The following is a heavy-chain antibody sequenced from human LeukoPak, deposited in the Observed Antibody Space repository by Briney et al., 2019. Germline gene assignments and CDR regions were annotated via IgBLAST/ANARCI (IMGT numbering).Heavy chain of an antibody. CDR3: ATEIAAAGNFDY. Sequence: PSETLSLTCTVSGGSISSSSYYWGWIRQPPGKGLEWIGSIYYSGSTYYNPSLKSRVTISVDTSKNQFSLKLSSVTAADTAVYYCATEIAAAGNFDYWGQGTLVTVSS. D-gene: IGHD6-13*01. CDR2: IYYSGST. J-gene: IGHJ4*02. CDR1: GGSISSSSYY. V-gene: IGHV4-39*07.